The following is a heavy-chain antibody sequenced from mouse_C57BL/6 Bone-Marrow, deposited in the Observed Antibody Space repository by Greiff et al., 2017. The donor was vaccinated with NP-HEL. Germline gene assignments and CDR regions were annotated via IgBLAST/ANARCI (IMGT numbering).Heavy chain of an antibody. D-gene: IGHD2-2*01. V-gene: IGHV14-1*01. Sequence: EIKLQESGAELVRPGASVKLSCTASGFNIKDYYMHWVKQRPEQGLEWIGRIDPEDGDTEYAPKFQGKATMTADTSSNTAYLQLSSLTSEDTAVYYCTSLLWLRYYAMDYWGQGTSVTVSS. J-gene: IGHJ4*01. CDR1: GFNIKDYY. CDR2: IDPEDGDT. CDR3: TSLLWLRYYAMDY.